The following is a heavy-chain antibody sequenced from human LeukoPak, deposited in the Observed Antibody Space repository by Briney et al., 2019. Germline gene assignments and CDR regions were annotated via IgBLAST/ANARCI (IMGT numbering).Heavy chain of an antibody. CDR1: GYSISSGYY. D-gene: IGHD4-23*01. J-gene: IGHJ4*02. CDR3: ARGARWSGY. CDR2: IYHSGST. Sequence: PSETLSLTCAVSGYSISSGYYWGWIRQPPGKGLEWIGSIYHSGSTYYNPSLKSRVTISVDTSKNQFSLKLSSVTAADTAVYYCARGARWSGYWGQGTLVTVSS. V-gene: IGHV4-38-2*01.